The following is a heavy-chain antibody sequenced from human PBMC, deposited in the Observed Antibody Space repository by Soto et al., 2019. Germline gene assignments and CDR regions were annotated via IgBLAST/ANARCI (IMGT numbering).Heavy chain of an antibody. Sequence: GGSLRLSCAASGFTFNNAWMNWVRQAPGKGLVWVGRIKSKTDGGTTDYAAPVKDRFTISRDDSKNTAYWKLNSLKTEDTAVYYCTTFRAVTSISVIDYWGQGTLVTVSS. CDR2: IKSKTDGGTT. D-gene: IGHD2-21*02. J-gene: IGHJ4*02. CDR1: GFTFNNAW. V-gene: IGHV3-15*07. CDR3: TTFRAVTSISVIDY.